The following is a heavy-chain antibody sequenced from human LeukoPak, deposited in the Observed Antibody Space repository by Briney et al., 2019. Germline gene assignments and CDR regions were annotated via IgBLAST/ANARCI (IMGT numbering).Heavy chain of an antibody. V-gene: IGHV4-34*01. CDR3: ARGGCSSTSCLYKYYGMDV. CDR1: GGSFSGYN. Sequence: SETLSLTCAVYGGSFSGYNWRWVRQPPGKGLEWIGEIDHSGSTNYNPSLKSRVTISVDTSKNQSSLKVSSVTAADTAVYYCARGGCSSTSCLYKYYGMDVWGKGTTVTVSS. D-gene: IGHD2-2*01. J-gene: IGHJ6*04. CDR2: IDHSGST.